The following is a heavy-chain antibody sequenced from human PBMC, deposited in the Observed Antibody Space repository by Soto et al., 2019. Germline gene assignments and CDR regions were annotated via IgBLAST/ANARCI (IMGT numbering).Heavy chain of an antibody. CDR1: GGTLSSYA. V-gene: IGHV1-69*13. Sequence: ASVKVSCKASGGTLSSYAISWVRQAPGQGLDWVGGTVPITLSTHYAQKFQGRVIITADEATNTVYMDLSSLRSEDTAVYYCARDRSGITGKTRNIYSMDVWCQETTVTVSS. CDR2: TVPITLST. D-gene: IGHD1-20*01. CDR3: ARDRSGITGKTRNIYSMDV. J-gene: IGHJ6*02.